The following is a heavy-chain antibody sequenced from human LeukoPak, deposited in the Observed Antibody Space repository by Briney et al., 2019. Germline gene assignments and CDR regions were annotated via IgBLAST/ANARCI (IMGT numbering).Heavy chain of an antibody. V-gene: IGHV3-21*01. CDR1: GFTFSSYS. Sequence: GGSLRLSCAASGFTFSSYSMNWVRQAPGKGLEWVSSISSSSSYIYYADSVKGRFTISRDNAKNSLYLQMNSLRAEDTAVYYCARGGHYYDSSGYYFLWRFDPWGQGTLVTVSS. CDR2: ISSSSSYI. J-gene: IGHJ5*02. CDR3: ARGGHYYDSSGYYFLWRFDP. D-gene: IGHD3-22*01.